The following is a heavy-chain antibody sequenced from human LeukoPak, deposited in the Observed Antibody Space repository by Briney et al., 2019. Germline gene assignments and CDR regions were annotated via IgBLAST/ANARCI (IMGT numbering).Heavy chain of an antibody. V-gene: IGHV1-69*13. CDR3: ARVSLGNEPGSPQNYYYYGMDV. J-gene: IGHJ6*02. CDR2: IIPIFGTA. CDR1: GGTFSSYA. Sequence: ASVRVSCKASGGTFSSYAISWVRQAPGQGLEWMGWIIPIFGTANYAQKFQGRVTITADESTSTAYMELSSLRSEDTAVYYCARVSLGNEPGSPQNYYYYGMDVWGQGTTVTVSS.